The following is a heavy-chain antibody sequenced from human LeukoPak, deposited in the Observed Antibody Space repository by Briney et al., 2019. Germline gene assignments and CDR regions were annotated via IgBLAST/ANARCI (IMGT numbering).Heavy chain of an antibody. Sequence: SETLSLTCTVSGGSISSYYWSWIRQPAGKGMEWIGRIYTSGSTNYNPSLKSRVTMSVDTSKNQFSLKLSSVTAADTAVYYCARVNLSGYEARIDYWGPGTLVTVSS. V-gene: IGHV4-4*07. J-gene: IGHJ4*02. CDR2: IYTSGST. D-gene: IGHD5-12*01. CDR1: GGSISSYY. CDR3: ARVNLSGYEARIDY.